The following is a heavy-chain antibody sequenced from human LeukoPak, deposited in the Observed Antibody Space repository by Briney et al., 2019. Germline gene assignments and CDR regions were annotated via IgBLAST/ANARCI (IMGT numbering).Heavy chain of an antibody. J-gene: IGHJ4*02. D-gene: IGHD3-10*01. CDR3: ARSFRLYGSGSYYYFDY. CDR1: GYTFTSYG. V-gene: IGHV1-18*01. CDR2: ISAYNGNT. Sequence: GASVKVSCKASGYTFTSYGISWVRQAPGQGLEWMGWISAYNGNTNYAQKLQGRVTMTTDTSTSTAYMELRSLRSDDTAVYYCARSFRLYGSGSYYYFDYWGQGTLVTVSS.